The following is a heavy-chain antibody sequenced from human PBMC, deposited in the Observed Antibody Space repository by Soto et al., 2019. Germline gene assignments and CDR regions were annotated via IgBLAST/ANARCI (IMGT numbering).Heavy chain of an antibody. CDR2: INPKSGGT. CDR3: ARRDSTDCSNGVCSFFYNHDMGV. V-gene: IGHV1-2*04. J-gene: IGHJ6*01. D-gene: IGHD2-8*01. CDR1: GYSFTDYH. Sequence: ASVKVSCKASGYSFTDYHIHWVRQAPGQGLEWLGRINPKSGGTSTAQKFQGWVTMTTDTSISTASMELTRLTSDDTAIYYCARRDSTDCSNGVCSFFYNHDMGVWGQGTTVTVSS.